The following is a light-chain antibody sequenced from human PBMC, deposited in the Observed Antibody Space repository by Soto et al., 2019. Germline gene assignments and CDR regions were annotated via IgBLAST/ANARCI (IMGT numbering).Light chain of an antibody. CDR3: LQHNVFPRA. CDR1: QAIRND. Sequence: DIQMTQSPSSLSASLGDRFTISCLASQAIRNDLAWYQQKPGRAPKRLIYGSSTLQSGVPLRFSGSGSGTEFTLTISSLQPEDFTTYYCLQHNVFPRAFGQGTKVDIK. V-gene: IGKV1-17*01. CDR2: GSS. J-gene: IGKJ1*01.